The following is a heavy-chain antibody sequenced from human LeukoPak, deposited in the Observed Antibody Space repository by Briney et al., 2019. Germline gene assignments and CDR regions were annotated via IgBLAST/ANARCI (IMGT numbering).Heavy chain of an antibody. CDR1: GGSMSSRTYY. V-gene: IGHV4-39*01. D-gene: IGHD2-2*01. CDR2: IYSSGST. Sequence: SETLSLTCTVSGGSMSSRTYYWGWIRQPPGKGLEWIGSIYSSGSTYYNPSLKSRVTISVHTSKNQFSLNLTSVTAAETAVYYCARVPAAAILSPHWFDPWGQGTLVTVSS. J-gene: IGHJ5*02. CDR3: ARVPAAAILSPHWFDP.